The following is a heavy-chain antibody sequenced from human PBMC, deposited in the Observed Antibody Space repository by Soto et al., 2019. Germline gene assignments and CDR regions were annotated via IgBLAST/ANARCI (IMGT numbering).Heavy chain of an antibody. CDR1: GFTFGSYA. CDR2: ISGSGGST. CDR3: AKAARDSSGYYGAVSYDYYYGMDV. J-gene: IGHJ6*02. V-gene: IGHV3-23*01. Sequence: GGSLRLSCAASGFTFGSYAMSWVRQAPGKGLEWVSAISGSGGSTYYADSVKGRFTISRDNSKNTLYLQMNSLRAEDTAVYYCAKAARDSSGYYGAVSYDYYYGMDVWGQGTTVTVSS. D-gene: IGHD3-22*01.